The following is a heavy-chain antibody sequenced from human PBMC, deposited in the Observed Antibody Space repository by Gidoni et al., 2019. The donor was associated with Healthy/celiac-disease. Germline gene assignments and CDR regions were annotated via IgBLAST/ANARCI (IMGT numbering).Heavy chain of an antibody. Sequence: QVQLQESGPGLVKPSQTLSLTCTVSGGSISIGSYYWSWIRQPAGKGLEWIGRIYTSGSTNYNPSLKSRVTISVDTSKNQFSLKLSSVTAADTAVYYCAREDIVVVPAAYNWFDPWGQGTLVTVSS. D-gene: IGHD2-2*01. CDR3: AREDIVVVPAAYNWFDP. CDR2: IYTSGST. V-gene: IGHV4-61*02. J-gene: IGHJ5*02. CDR1: GGSISIGSYY.